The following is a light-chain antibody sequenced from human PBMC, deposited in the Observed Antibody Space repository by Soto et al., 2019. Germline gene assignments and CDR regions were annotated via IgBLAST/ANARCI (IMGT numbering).Light chain of an antibody. CDR1: QSVSSSY. CDR2: GAS. Sequence: EIVLTQSPGTLSLSPGERATLSCRDSQSVSSSYLAWYQQKPGQAPRLLIYGASSRATGIPDRFSGGGSGTDFTLTISRLEPEDFAVYYCQQYGSSPTFGQGTRLEIK. V-gene: IGKV3-20*01. J-gene: IGKJ5*01. CDR3: QQYGSSPT.